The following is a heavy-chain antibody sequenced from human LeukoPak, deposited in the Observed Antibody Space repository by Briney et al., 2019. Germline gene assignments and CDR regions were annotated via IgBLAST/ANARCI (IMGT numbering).Heavy chain of an antibody. D-gene: IGHD3-22*01. J-gene: IGHJ4*02. Sequence: GGSLRLSCAASGFTFSSYAVSWVRQAPGKGLEWVSAISGSGGSTYYADSVKGRFTISRDNSKNTLYLQMNSLRAEDTAVYYCAKGGSYYEDYFDYWGQGTLVTVSS. CDR2: ISGSGGST. V-gene: IGHV3-23*01. CDR3: AKGGSYYEDYFDY. CDR1: GFTFSSYA.